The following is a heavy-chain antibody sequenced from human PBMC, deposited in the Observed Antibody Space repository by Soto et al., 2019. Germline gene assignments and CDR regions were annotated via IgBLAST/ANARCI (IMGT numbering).Heavy chain of an antibody. CDR3: ARDPGYSSGWFRDYGMDV. V-gene: IGHV1-2*04. J-gene: IGHJ6*02. CDR2: INPNSGGT. Sequence: GASVKVSCKASGYTFTGYYMHWVRQAPGQGLEWMGWINPNSGGTNYAQKFQGWVTMTRDTSISTAYMELSRLRSDDTAVYYCARDPGYSSGWFRDYGMDVWGQGTTVTVSS. D-gene: IGHD6-19*01. CDR1: GYTFTGYY.